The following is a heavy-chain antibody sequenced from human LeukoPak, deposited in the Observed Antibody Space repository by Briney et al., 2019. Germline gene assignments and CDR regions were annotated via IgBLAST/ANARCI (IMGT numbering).Heavy chain of an antibody. CDR1: GFTFSGYS. Sequence: GSLRLSCAASGFTFSGYSMSWVRQAPGKGLEWVSYISSSTSTIYYADSVKGRFTISRDNAKNSLYLQMNSLRAEDTAVYYCARDRGVTNYYYYGMDAWGQGTTVTVSS. CDR3: ARDRGVTNYYYYGMDA. J-gene: IGHJ6*02. D-gene: IGHD3-10*01. V-gene: IGHV3-48*01. CDR2: ISSSTSTI.